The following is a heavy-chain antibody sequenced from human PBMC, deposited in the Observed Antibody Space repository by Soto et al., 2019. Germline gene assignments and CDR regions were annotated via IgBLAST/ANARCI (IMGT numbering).Heavy chain of an antibody. Sequence: RGSLRLSCTASGFTCSNYGMHWGRQAPGKGLKWVAVISYDGSNKYYADSVKGRFTISRDNSKNTLYLQMNSLRAEDTAVYYCARGRDYLGGDFDYWGQGTLVTVSS. J-gene: IGHJ4*02. CDR3: ARGRDYLGGDFDY. D-gene: IGHD3-16*01. CDR1: GFTCSNYG. CDR2: ISYDGSNK. V-gene: IGHV3-30-3*01.